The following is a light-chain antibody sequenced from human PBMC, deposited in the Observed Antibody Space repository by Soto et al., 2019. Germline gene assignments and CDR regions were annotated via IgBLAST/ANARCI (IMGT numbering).Light chain of an antibody. CDR1: QSLLHSNGYSY. Sequence: DIVMTQSPLSLPVTPGEPASISCRSSQSLLHSNGYSYLDWYLQKPGQSPQLLIYLGSNRASGVPDRLSASGSGTDFTLKISRVEAEDVGVYYCMQVLQTPLTFGGGTKVEIK. CDR3: MQVLQTPLT. J-gene: IGKJ4*01. V-gene: IGKV2-28*01. CDR2: LGS.